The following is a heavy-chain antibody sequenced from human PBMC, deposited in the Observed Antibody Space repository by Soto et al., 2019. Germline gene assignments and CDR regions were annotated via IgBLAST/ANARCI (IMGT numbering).Heavy chain of an antibody. CDR2: AHSDGNT. J-gene: IGHJ4*02. Sequence: EVQLEETGGGLIQPGGSLRLSCAASGFAVSTYHMSWVRQAPGKGLEWVSAAHSDGNTYYADSVKGRFTISRDNSKNTLYLQMNSLRAEDTAVYYCVSVDPRGSGWLPGDYWGQGTLVTVAS. V-gene: IGHV3-53*02. CDR3: VSVDPRGSGWLPGDY. D-gene: IGHD3-10*01. CDR1: GFAVSTYH.